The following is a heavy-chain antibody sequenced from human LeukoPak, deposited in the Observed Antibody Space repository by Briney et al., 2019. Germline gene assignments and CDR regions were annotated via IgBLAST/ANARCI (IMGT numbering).Heavy chain of an antibody. CDR1: GFTVSSNY. V-gene: IGHV3-53*04. CDR2: IYSGGDT. D-gene: IGHD3-16*01. CDR3: ARDWGTV. Sequence: PGGSLRLSCAVSGFTVSSNYMNWVRQAPGMGLEWVSIIYSGGDTYYADSVMGRFTISRHISENTVYLQMNSLRAEDTAVYYCARDWGTVWGQGTMVTVSS. J-gene: IGHJ3*01.